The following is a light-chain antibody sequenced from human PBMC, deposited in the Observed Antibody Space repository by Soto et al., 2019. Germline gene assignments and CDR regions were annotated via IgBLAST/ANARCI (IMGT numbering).Light chain of an antibody. J-gene: IGKJ5*01. V-gene: IGKV3D-15*01. CDR2: GAS. Sequence: KVLTRSASTLSVSPRERATLSCGASQSVSSNLAWHQQRPGQAPRLLIYGASTRATGVPARFRGGGSGTEFTLTITSLQSEDFAVYWCQQYNNWPLTFGPGTRLEIK. CDR1: QSVSSN. CDR3: QQYNNWPLT.